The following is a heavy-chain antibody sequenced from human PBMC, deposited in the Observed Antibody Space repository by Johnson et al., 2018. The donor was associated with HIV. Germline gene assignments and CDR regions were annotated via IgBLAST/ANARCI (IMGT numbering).Heavy chain of an antibody. CDR2: ISSAASTI. CDR1: GFSFSDYY. V-gene: IGHV3-11*04. CDR3: ARGEQDAFDI. Sequence: QVQLVESGGGLVKPGASLRLSCAASGFSFSDYYMSWIRQAPGKGLEWVAFISSAASTISYADSVKGRFTISRDNTKNSLFVQMGSLTVEDTAVYYCARGEQDAFDIWGQGTMVTVSS. J-gene: IGHJ3*02. D-gene: IGHD1-26*01.